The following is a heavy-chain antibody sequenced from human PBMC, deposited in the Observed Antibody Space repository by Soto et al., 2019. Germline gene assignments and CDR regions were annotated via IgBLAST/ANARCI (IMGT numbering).Heavy chain of an antibody. V-gene: IGHV4-59*08. CDR2: VYYDGGS. J-gene: IGHJ6*02. CDR1: GGSIDGRN. Sequence: QVQLQESGPGLVKPSETLSLTCTVSGGSIDGRNCAWIRQPPGKGLEWLGYVYYDGGSSYNPSVKSRLTLSMDASKSQFSLQLRSVTAADTAVYYCVRQGIGNLHGPVDVWGRGTTVTVSS. D-gene: IGHD3-10*01. CDR3: VRQGIGNLHGPVDV.